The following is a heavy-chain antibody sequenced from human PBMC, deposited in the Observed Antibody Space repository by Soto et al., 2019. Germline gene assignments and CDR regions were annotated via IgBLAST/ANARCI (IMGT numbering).Heavy chain of an antibody. CDR2: IYYIGTT. Sequence: SETLSLTCSVSDGSVNSGNYYWSWIRQPPGKGLEWIGHIYYIGTTDYNPSLKSRVTISVDTSKNQFSLKVTSVTAADTAVYFCAREEKQLSRYGGDFDYWGQGIMVNVS. CDR3: AREEKQLSRYGGDFDY. V-gene: IGHV4-61*01. CDR1: DGSVNSGNYY. J-gene: IGHJ4*02. D-gene: IGHD3-16*01.